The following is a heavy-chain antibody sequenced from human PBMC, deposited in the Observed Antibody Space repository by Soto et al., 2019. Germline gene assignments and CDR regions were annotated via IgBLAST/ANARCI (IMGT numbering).Heavy chain of an antibody. J-gene: IGHJ5*02. V-gene: IGHV1-69*13. Sequence: SVKVSCKASGGTFSSYSISWVRQAPGQGLEWMGGIIPIFGTANYAQKFQGRVTITADESTSTAYMELSSLRSEDTAVYYCARVPTFGTPLAPNWFDPWGQGTLVTVSS. CDR1: GGTFSSYS. CDR2: IIPIFGTA. D-gene: IGHD3-16*01. CDR3: ARVPTFGTPLAPNWFDP.